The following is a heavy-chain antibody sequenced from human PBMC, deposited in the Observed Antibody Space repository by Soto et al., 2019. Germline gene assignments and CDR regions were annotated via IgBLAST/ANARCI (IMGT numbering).Heavy chain of an antibody. CDR2: IKSKTDGGTT. Sequence: GGSLRLSCAASGFTFSNAWMSWVRQAPGKGLEWVGRIKSKTDGGTTDYAATVKGRVTISRDDSKNTLYLQMNSLKTEDSAVYSCTTVPDIDCSGGSCYSDYWGQGTLVTVSS. CDR1: GFTFSNAW. D-gene: IGHD2-15*01. CDR3: TTVPDIDCSGGSCYSDY. V-gene: IGHV3-15*01. J-gene: IGHJ4*02.